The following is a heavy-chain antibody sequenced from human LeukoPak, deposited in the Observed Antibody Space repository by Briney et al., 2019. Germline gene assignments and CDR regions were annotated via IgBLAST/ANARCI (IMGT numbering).Heavy chain of an antibody. V-gene: IGHV3-23*01. CDR1: GFTFSSYA. D-gene: IGHD7-27*01. Sequence: GGSLRLPCAASGFTFSSYAMSWVRQAPGKGLEWVSGILGGGRTTYYADSVKGRFTISRDNSKNRLYLQMNSLRAEDTAMYYCAKDFVSGDGKWEVDYWGQGTLVTVSS. CDR2: ILGGGRTT. CDR3: AKDFVSGDGKWEVDY. J-gene: IGHJ4*02.